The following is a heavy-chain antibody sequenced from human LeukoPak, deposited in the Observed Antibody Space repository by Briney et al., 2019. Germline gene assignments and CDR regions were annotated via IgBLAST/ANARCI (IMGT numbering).Heavy chain of an antibody. CDR3: ARSGCSGGSCFFDF. Sequence: ASVKVSCKASGYTFTGYYMHWVRQAPGQGLEWMGWINPNSGGTNYAQKFQGRVTMTRDMSTSTVYTELSSLRSEDTAVHYCARSGCSGGSCFFDFWGQGTLVTVSS. J-gene: IGHJ4*02. CDR2: INPNSGGT. D-gene: IGHD2-15*01. CDR1: GYTFTGYY. V-gene: IGHV1-2*02.